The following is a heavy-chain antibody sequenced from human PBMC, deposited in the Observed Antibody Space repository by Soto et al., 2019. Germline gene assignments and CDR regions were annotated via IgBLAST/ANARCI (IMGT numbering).Heavy chain of an antibody. D-gene: IGHD4-17*01. CDR1: GFTFSSYA. CDR3: AKDRDVITVTTIDF. CDR2: ISGNGDTT. V-gene: IGHV3-23*01. Sequence: GGSLRLSCAASGFTFSSYAMSWVRQAPGKGLEWVSTISGNGDTTLYADSVKGRFTISRDNSKNTVYLQMNALRAEDTAVFFCAKDRDVITVTTIDFWGQGAPVTVSS. J-gene: IGHJ4*02.